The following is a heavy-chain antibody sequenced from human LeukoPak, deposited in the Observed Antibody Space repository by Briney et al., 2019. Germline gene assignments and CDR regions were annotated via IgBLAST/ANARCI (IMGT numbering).Heavy chain of an antibody. CDR2: LSAYNGNT. J-gene: IGHJ3*02. D-gene: IGHD2-2*01. V-gene: IGHV1-18*01. CDR1: GYTFTSYG. Sequence: ASVKVSCKASGYTFTSYGISWVRQAPGQGLEWMGWLSAYNGNTNYAQKLQGRVTMTTDTSTSTAYMELRSLRSDDTAVYYCARDLHNIVVVPAAIPDAFDIWGQGTMVTVSS. CDR3: ARDLHNIVVVPAAIPDAFDI.